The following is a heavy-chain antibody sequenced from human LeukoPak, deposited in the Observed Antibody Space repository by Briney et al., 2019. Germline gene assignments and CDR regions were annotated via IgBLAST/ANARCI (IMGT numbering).Heavy chain of an antibody. V-gene: IGHV4-59*01. D-gene: IGHD3-3*01. J-gene: IGHJ3*02. CDR2: IYYSGNT. CDR3: ARVRFLEWDAFDI. Sequence: SETLSLTCTVSGGSFSFNYWSWIRQPPGKGLEWIGYIYYSGNTNYNPSLKSRVTMSVDTSKNQFSLKLSSVTAADTAVYYCARVRFLEWDAFDIWAKGQWSPSLQ. CDR1: GGSFSFNY.